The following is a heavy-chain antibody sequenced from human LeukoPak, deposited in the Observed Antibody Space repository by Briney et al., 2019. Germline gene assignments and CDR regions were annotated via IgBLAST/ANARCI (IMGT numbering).Heavy chain of an antibody. Sequence: GGSLRLSCAASGFTFSSYGMHWVRQAPGKGLEWVAVIRYDGSNKYYADSVKGRYTISRDNYKNTLYLHMHRLRAGATAVYYCANLRGGDAYPPFDFWGRGTRVSVSS. CDR2: IRYDGSNK. CDR3: ANLRGGDAYPPFDF. D-gene: IGHD3-3*01. J-gene: IGHJ4*02. V-gene: IGHV3-30*02. CDR1: GFTFSSYG.